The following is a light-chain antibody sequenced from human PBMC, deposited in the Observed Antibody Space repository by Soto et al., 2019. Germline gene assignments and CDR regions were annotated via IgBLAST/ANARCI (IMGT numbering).Light chain of an antibody. J-gene: IGLJ2*01. CDR2: ENN. CDR3: GTWDSSLSVRV. Sequence: QSALTQPPSVSAAPGQKVTISCSGSSSNIGNNYVSWYQQLPGTAPKLLIYENNKRPSGIPDRFSGSKSGTSATLGITGLQTGDEADYYCGTWDSSLSVRVFGGGTKVTVL. V-gene: IGLV1-51*02. CDR1: SSNIGNNY.